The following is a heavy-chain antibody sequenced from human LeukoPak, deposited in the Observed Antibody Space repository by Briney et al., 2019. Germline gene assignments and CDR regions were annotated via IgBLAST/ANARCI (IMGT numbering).Heavy chain of an antibody. V-gene: IGHV1-3*01. CDR1: GYTFTSYA. Sequence: ASVKVSFTASGYTFTSYAMHWVRQAPGQRLEWMGWINAGNGNTKYSQKFQGRVTITRDTSASTAYMELSSLRSEDTAVYYCARVHCSGGSCYSSWFDPWGQGTLVTVSS. CDR2: INAGNGNT. CDR3: ARVHCSGGSCYSSWFDP. J-gene: IGHJ5*02. D-gene: IGHD2-15*01.